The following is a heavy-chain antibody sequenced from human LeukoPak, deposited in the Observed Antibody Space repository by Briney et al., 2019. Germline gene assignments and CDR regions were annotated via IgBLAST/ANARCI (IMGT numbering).Heavy chain of an antibody. Sequence: SETLSLTCAVYGGSFSGYYWSWIRQPPGKGLEWIGEINHSGSTNYNPSLKSRVTISVDTSKNQFSLKLSSVTAADTAVYYCARGGGGSSGWFDYWGQGTLVTVSS. J-gene: IGHJ4*02. CDR3: ARGGGGSSGWFDY. D-gene: IGHD6-19*01. CDR2: INHSGST. CDR1: GGSFSGYY. V-gene: IGHV4-34*01.